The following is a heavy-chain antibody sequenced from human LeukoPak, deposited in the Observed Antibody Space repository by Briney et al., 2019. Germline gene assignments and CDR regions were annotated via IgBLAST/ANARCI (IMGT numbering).Heavy chain of an antibody. CDR3: AALSLPNITIVGSGFYY. D-gene: IGHD3-10*01. V-gene: IGHV1-69*06. CDR1: GGTFSSYG. CDR2: IIAIFGTT. Sequence: ASVKVSCKASGGTFSSYGISWVRQAPGQGLEWMGGIIAIFGTTKYAQKFQGRVTMTEDTSTDTAYMELRSLRFEDTAVYYCAALSLPNITIVGSGFYYWGQGNLVTVSS. J-gene: IGHJ4*02.